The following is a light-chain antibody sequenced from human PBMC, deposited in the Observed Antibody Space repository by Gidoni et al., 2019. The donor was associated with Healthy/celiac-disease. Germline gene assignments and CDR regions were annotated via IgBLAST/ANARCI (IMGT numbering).Light chain of an antibody. J-gene: IGLJ2*01. CDR1: KLGDKY. CDR2: QDS. V-gene: IGLV3-1*01. Sequence: SSELPQPPSVSVSPVQTASITCSGDKLGDKYACWYQQKPGQSPVLVIYQDSKRPSGIPERFSGSNSGNTATLTISGTQAMDEADYYCQAWDSSTVVFGGGTKLTVL. CDR3: QAWDSSTVV.